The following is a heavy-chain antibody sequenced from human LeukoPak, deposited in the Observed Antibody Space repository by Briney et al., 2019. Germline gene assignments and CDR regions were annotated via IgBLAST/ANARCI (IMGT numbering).Heavy chain of an antibody. CDR3: AKIKYPLPPYYFDY. J-gene: IGHJ4*02. CDR2: ISHSGDKT. V-gene: IGHV3-23*01. D-gene: IGHD2-2*02. Sequence: PGGSLRLSCAASGFTFSSYGMSWVRQVPGKGLEWVSEISHSGDKTNYADSVRGRFTISRDNSKNTLYLQMNSLRAEDTAIYYCAKIKYPLPPYYFDYWGQGTLVTVSS. CDR1: GFTFSSYG.